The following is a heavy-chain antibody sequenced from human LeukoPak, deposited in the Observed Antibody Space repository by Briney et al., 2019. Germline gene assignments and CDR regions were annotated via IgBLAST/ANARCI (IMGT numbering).Heavy chain of an antibody. D-gene: IGHD3-3*01. Sequence: ASVKVSCKASGYTFTSYDINWVRQATGQGLEWMGWMNPNSGGTNYAQKFQGRVTMTRDTSISTAYMELSRLRSDDTAVYYCARVDLADAFDIWGQGTMVTVSS. CDR3: ARVDLADAFDI. V-gene: IGHV1-2*02. CDR1: GYTFTSYD. CDR2: MNPNSGGT. J-gene: IGHJ3*02.